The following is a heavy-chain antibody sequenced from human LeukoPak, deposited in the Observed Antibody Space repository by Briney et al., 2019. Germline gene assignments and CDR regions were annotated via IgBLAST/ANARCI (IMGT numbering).Heavy chain of an antibody. J-gene: IGHJ4*02. CDR3: ARGFRGASFDY. V-gene: IGHV4-59*01. Sequence: SETLSLTCSVSDDSITMYYWTWIRQPPGKGLEWIGYVDHTGSTNFNPSLNGRVSISEDTSKKQFSLKVSSVTAADTAVYYCARGFRGASFDYWGQGTLVTVSS. D-gene: IGHD1-26*01. CDR2: VDHTGST. CDR1: DDSITMYY.